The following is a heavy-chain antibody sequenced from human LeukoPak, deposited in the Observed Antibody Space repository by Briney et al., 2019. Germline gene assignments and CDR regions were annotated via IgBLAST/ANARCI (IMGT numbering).Heavy chain of an antibody. CDR3: ATLISGWSLY. Sequence: GGSLRLSCAASGFTFSSYAMCWVRQAPGKGLVWVSRINADGSTTSYADSVRGRFTISRDNAKNTLYLQMNSLRAEDTAVYYCATLISGWSLYWGQGTLVTVSS. CDR2: INADGSTT. J-gene: IGHJ4*02. D-gene: IGHD6-19*01. V-gene: IGHV3-74*01. CDR1: GFTFSSYA.